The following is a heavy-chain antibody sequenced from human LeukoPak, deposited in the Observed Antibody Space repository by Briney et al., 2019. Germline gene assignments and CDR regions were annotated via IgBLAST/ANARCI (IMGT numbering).Heavy chain of an antibody. D-gene: IGHD6-13*01. V-gene: IGHV4-39*01. CDR2: IYYSGST. Sequence: SETLSLTCTVSGGSISSSSYYWGWIRQPPGKGLERIGSIYYSGSTYYNPSLKSRVTISVDTSKNQFSLKLSSVTAADTAVYYCARVSPPGIAAAGVDYWGQGTLVTVSS. CDR1: GGSISSSSYY. CDR3: ARVSPPGIAAAGVDY. J-gene: IGHJ4*02.